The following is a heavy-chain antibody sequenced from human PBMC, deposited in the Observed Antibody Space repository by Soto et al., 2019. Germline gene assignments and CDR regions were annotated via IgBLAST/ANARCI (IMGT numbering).Heavy chain of an antibody. CDR3: AKAYCGGDCYLYYFDY. V-gene: IGHV3-23*01. CDR2: ISGSGGST. Sequence: GGSLRLSCAASGFTFSSYAMSWVRQAPGKGLEWVSAISGSGGSTYYADSVKGRFTISRDNSKSTLYLQMNSLRAEDTAVYYCAKAYCGGDCYLYYFDYWGQGTLVTVSS. J-gene: IGHJ4*02. CDR1: GFTFSSYA. D-gene: IGHD2-21*01.